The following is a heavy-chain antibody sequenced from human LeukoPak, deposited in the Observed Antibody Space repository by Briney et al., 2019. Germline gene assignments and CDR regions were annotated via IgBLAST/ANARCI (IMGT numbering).Heavy chain of an antibody. V-gene: IGHV1-18*01. Sequence: TSVKVSCKASGYTFTSYGISWVRQAPGQGLEWMGWISAYNGNTNYAQKLQGRVTMTTDTSTSTAYMELRSLRSDDTAVYYCARDPNSALTIFGGTLFDYWGQGTLVTVSS. CDR2: ISAYNGNT. D-gene: IGHD3-3*01. J-gene: IGHJ4*02. CDR1: GYTFTSYG. CDR3: ARDPNSALTIFGGTLFDY.